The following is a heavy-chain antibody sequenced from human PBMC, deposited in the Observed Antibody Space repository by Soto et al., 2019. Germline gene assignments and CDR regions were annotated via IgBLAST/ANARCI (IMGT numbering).Heavy chain of an antibody. J-gene: IGHJ6*02. D-gene: IGHD3-10*01. V-gene: IGHV3-30-3*01. Sequence: GGSLRLSCAVSGFTFSSYAMHWARQAPGKGLEWVAVISYDGSNKYYADSVKGRFTISRDNSKNTLYLQMNSLRAEDTAVYYCAGDIGRFGYYYGMDVWGQGTTVTVSS. CDR1: GFTFSSYA. CDR3: AGDIGRFGYYYGMDV. CDR2: ISYDGSNK.